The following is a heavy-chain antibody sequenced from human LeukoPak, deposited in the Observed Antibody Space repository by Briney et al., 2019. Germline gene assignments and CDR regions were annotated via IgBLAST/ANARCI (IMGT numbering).Heavy chain of an antibody. CDR1: GFTVSRNY. CDR3: ARDPRLYSSTARSHMDV. CDR2: IYSGGST. D-gene: IGHD6-13*01. Sequence: PWGSLTLSCAACGFTVSRNYMSWLRQAAGRGGDWVSVIYSGGSTYYADSAKGPFTISRDNSKNTLYLQMTSLRAEDTAVYYCARDPRLYSSTARSHMDVWGKGTTVTVSS. V-gene: IGHV3-53*01. J-gene: IGHJ6*03.